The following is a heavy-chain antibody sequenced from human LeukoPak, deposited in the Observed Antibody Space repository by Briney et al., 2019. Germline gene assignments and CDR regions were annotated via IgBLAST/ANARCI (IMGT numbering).Heavy chain of an antibody. Sequence: SETLSLTCTVSGGSISSSSYYWGWIRQPPGKGLEWIGSIYSGGSSYYNPSLKSRVSISVNTSNNQFSLKVNSVTAADTAVYYCASPAMVGSGFDYWGQGTLVTVSS. D-gene: IGHD5-18*01. CDR1: GGSISSSSYY. J-gene: IGHJ4*02. V-gene: IGHV4-39*07. CDR3: ASPAMVGSGFDY. CDR2: IYSGGSS.